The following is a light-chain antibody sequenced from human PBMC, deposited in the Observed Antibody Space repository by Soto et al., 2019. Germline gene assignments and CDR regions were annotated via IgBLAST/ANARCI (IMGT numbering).Light chain of an antibody. CDR3: QQDYDFPLT. CDR1: QGISSN. Sequence: VLWMTQSPSLVYASAGDRVTISCRMSQGISSNLAWYQQKPGKAPELLIYGASTLQSGVPSRFSGSGSGTDFTLTISWLQSEDFATYYGQQDYDFPLTFRQGTRVELK. V-gene: IGKV1D-8*01. J-gene: IGKJ1*01. CDR2: GAS.